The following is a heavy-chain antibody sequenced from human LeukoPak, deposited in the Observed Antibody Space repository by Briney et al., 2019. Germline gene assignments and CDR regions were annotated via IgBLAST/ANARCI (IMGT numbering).Heavy chain of an antibody. CDR2: MNPNSGST. CDR3: ARGPSGDEHFDY. V-gene: IGHV1-8*01. D-gene: IGHD4-17*01. Sequence: ASVKVSCKASGYTFTSYDINWVRQATGQGLEWMGWMNPNSGSTGYAQKFQGRVTMTRNTSISTAYMELSSLRSEDTAVYYCARGPSGDEHFDYWGQGTLVTVSS. J-gene: IGHJ4*02. CDR1: GYTFTSYD.